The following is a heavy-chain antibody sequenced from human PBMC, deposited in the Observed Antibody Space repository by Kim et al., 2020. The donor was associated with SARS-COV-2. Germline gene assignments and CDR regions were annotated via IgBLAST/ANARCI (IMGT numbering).Heavy chain of an antibody. CDR3: ARGSPEHYDAFDY. J-gene: IGHJ4*02. CDR2: IYYSGST. D-gene: IGHD4-17*01. Sequence: SETLSLTCTVSGGSISSYYWSWIRQPPGKGLEWIGYIYYSGSTNYNPSLKSRVTISVDTSKNQFSLKLSSVTAADTAVYYCARGSPEHYDAFDYWGQGTL. V-gene: IGHV4-59*01. CDR1: GGSISSYY.